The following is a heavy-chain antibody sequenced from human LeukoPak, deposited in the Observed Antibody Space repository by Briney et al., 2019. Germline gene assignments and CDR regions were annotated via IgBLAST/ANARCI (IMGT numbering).Heavy chain of an antibody. V-gene: IGHV1-18*01. J-gene: IGHJ4*02. D-gene: IGHD6-13*01. Sequence: ASVKVSCKASGYTFTSYGISWVRQAPGQGLEWMGWISAYNGNTNYAQKFQGRVTITRDTSASTAYMELSSLRSEDTAVYYCARGSSSWYGIFDYWGQGTLVTVSS. CDR3: ARGSSSWYGIFDY. CDR1: GYTFTSYG. CDR2: ISAYNGNT.